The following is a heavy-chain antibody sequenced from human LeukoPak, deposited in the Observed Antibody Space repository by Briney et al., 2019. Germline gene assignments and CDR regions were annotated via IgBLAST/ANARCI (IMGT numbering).Heavy chain of an antibody. Sequence: PGGSLRLSCAASGFTFSSYAMHWVRQAPGKGLEWVAVISYDGTNKYYADSVKGRFFISRDNSKNTLSLQMNSLRPGDTAVYYCARDFAYSAHRGFLDYWGQGTLVTVSS. CDR2: ISYDGTNK. D-gene: IGHD5-12*01. CDR3: ARDFAYSAHRGFLDY. V-gene: IGHV3-30-3*01. J-gene: IGHJ4*02. CDR1: GFTFSSYA.